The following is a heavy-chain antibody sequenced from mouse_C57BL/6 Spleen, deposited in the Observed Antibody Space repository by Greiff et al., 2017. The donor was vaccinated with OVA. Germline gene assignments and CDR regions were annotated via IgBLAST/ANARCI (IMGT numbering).Heavy chain of an antibody. CDR3: ARGGVTTVVDYYFDY. J-gene: IGHJ2*01. V-gene: IGHV5-17*01. CDR1: GFTFSDYG. D-gene: IGHD1-1*01. CDR2: ISSGSSTI. Sequence: EVHLVESGGGLVKPGGSLKLSCAASGFTFSDYGMHWVRQAPEKGLEWVAYISSGSSTIYYADKVKGRFTISRDNAKNTLFLQMTSLRSEDTAMYYGARGGVTTVVDYYFDYWGQGTTLTVAS.